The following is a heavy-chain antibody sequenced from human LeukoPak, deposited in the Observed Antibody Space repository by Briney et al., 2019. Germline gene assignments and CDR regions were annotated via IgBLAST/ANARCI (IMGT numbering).Heavy chain of an antibody. V-gene: IGHV6-1*01. D-gene: IGHD3-22*01. CDR2: TYYRSKWYN. J-gene: IGHJ4*02. CDR3: ARDWEDYYYDSSGRAFDY. CDR1: GDSVSSNSAA. Sequence: SQTLSLTCAISGDSVSSNSAAWNWIRQSPSRGLEWLGRTYYRSKWYNDYAVSVKSRITINPDTSKNQFSLQLNSVTPEDTAVYYCARDWEDYYYDSSGRAFDYWGQGTLVTVSS.